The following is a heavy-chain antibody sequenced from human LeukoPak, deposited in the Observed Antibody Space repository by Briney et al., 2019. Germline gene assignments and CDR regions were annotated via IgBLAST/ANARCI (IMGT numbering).Heavy chain of an antibody. Sequence: SETLSLTCTVSGGSISSSSYYWGWIRQPPGKGLEWIGSIYYSGSTYYNPSLKSRLTISVDTSKNQFSLKLSSVTAADTAVYYCARGPRGSSGWYLALWYFDLWGRGTLVTVSS. D-gene: IGHD6-19*01. CDR2: IYYSGST. CDR3: ARGPRGSSGWYLALWYFDL. J-gene: IGHJ2*01. CDR1: GGSISSSSYY. V-gene: IGHV4-39*01.